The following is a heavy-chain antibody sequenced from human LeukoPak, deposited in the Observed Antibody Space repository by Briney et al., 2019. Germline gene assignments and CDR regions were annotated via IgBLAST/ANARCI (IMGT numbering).Heavy chain of an antibody. D-gene: IGHD6-13*01. J-gene: IGHJ4*02. V-gene: IGHV3-30*02. CDR2: IRYDGSNK. CDR1: GFTFSSYG. CDR3: AKDGLSAAGTVDY. Sequence: GGSLRLSCAASGFTFSSYGMHWVRQAPGKGLEWVAFIRYDGSNKYYADSVKGRFTISRDNSKNTLYLQMNSLRAEDTAVYYCAKDGLSAAGTVDYWGQGTLVTVSS.